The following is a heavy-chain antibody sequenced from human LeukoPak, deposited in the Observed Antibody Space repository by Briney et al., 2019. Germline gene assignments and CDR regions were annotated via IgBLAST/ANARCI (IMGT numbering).Heavy chain of an antibody. Sequence: GGSLRLSYAASGFTFSNYAMSWVRQAPGKGLEWVSSISGGSESTAYAGSVKGRLTISRDNSKNMLYMQMNSLTVEDTAVYYCAKELWSGYHNPFDSWGQGTLVTVSS. CDR2: ISGGSEST. CDR1: GFTFSNYA. J-gene: IGHJ4*02. CDR3: AKELWSGYHNPFDS. V-gene: IGHV3-23*01. D-gene: IGHD3-3*01.